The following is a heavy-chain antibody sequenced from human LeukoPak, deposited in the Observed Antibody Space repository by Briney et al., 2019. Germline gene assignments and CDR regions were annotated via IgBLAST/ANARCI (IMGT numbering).Heavy chain of an antibody. CDR2: ISSSSSYT. CDR3: ARGPYSSNWYVDY. CDR1: GFTFSDYY. J-gene: IGHJ4*02. D-gene: IGHD6-13*01. V-gene: IGHV3-11*06. Sequence: PGGPLRLSCAASGFTFSDYYMSWLRQAPGKGLEWVSYISSSSSYTNYADSVKGRFTISRDSAKNSLYLQMNSLRAEDTAVYYCARGPYSSNWYVDYWGQGTLVTVAS.